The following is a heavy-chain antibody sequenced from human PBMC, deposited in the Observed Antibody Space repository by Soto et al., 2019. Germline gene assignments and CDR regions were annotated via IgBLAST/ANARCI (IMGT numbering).Heavy chain of an antibody. V-gene: IGHV3-23*01. J-gene: IGHJ4*02. CDR2: ISSGGDLT. Sequence: EVQLLESGGDLVQPGGSLRVSCAASGFMFSIHGMSWVRQAPGKGLEWVSSISSGGDLTYYADSVKGRFTVSRDNLKNTLSLQIDSLRAEDTATYYCAKIGQIGNWFFDYCGQGTLVTVSS. CDR1: GFMFSIHG. D-gene: IGHD1-1*01. CDR3: AKIGQIGNWFFDY.